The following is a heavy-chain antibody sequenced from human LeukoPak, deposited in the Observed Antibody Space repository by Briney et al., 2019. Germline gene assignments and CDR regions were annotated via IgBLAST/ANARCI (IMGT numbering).Heavy chain of an antibody. CDR3: ARADQLRWFGDPRRPYYYGMDV. D-gene: IGHD3-10*01. CDR1: GFTFDDYG. V-gene: IGHV3-20*04. J-gene: IGHJ6*02. CDR2: INWNGGST. Sequence: PGGSLRLSCAASGFTFDDYGMSWVRQVPGKGLEWVSGINWNGGSTGYADSVKGRFTISRDNAKNSLYLQMNSLRAEDTALYYCARADQLRWFGDPRRPYYYGMDVWGQGTTVTVTS.